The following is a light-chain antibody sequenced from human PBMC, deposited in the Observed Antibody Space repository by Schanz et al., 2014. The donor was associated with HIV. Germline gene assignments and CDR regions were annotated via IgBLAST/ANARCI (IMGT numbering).Light chain of an antibody. CDR2: AAT. V-gene: IGKV1-39*01. CDR3: QQSFTTPSIT. J-gene: IGKJ5*01. Sequence: DIQMAQSPSSLSASLGDRVAITCRASQNITDHLTWYQQKTGGPPKLLIYAATVLHPGVPSRFSGSGSGTDFTLTITTLQPEDFALYFCQQSFTTPSITFGQGTRLEIK. CDR1: QNITDH.